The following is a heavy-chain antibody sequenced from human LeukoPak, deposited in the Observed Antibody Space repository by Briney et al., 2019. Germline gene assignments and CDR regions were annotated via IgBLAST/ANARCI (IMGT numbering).Heavy chain of an antibody. CDR2: MNPNSGNT. V-gene: IGHV1-8*03. J-gene: IGHJ6*03. CDR3: ARGSFLYYYYYMDV. D-gene: IGHD2/OR15-2a*01. CDR1: GYTFTSYD. Sequence: ASVKVSCKASGYTFTSYDVSWVRQATGQGLEWMGWMNPNSGNTGYAQKFQGRVTITRNTSISTAYMELSSLRSEDTAVYYCARGSFLYYYYYMDVWGQGTLVTVSS.